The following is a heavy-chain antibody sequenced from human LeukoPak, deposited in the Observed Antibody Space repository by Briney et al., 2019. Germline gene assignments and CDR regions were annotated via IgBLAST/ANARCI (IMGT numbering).Heavy chain of an antibody. CDR1: GFTFSSYS. D-gene: IGHD3-22*01. Sequence: GGSLRLSCAASGFTFSSYSMTWVRQAPGKGLEWVSSISSSGSYIYYADSVKGRFTISRDNAKNSLYLQMNSLRAEDTAVYYCARDRDGDSSGYYYPIGFDYWGQGTLVTVSS. CDR3: ARDRDGDSSGYYYPIGFDY. V-gene: IGHV3-21*01. J-gene: IGHJ4*02. CDR2: ISSSGSYI.